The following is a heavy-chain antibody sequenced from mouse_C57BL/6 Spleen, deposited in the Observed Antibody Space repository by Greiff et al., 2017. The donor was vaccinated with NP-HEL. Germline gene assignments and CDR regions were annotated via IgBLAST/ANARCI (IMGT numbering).Heavy chain of an antibody. CDR2: ISSGGDYI. CDR3: TRTRYDYPFFDY. V-gene: IGHV5-9-1*02. Sequence: DVMLVESGEGLVKPGGSLKLSCAASGFTFSSYAMSWVRQTPEKRLEWVAYISSGGDYIYYADTVKGRFTISRDNARNTLYLQMSSLKSEDTAMYYCTRTRYDYPFFDYWGQGTTLTVSS. J-gene: IGHJ2*01. D-gene: IGHD2-4*01. CDR1: GFTFSSYA.